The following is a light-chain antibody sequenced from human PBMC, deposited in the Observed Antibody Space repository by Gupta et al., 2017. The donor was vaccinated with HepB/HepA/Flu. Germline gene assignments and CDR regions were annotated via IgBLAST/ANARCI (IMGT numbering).Light chain of an antibody. CDR1: SSDVGGYNY. CDR3: SSYTSSSTLWV. Sequence: QSALTQPASVSGSPGQSITISCTCTSSDVGGYNYVSWYQQHPGKAPKLMIYDVSNRPSGVSNRFSGSKAGNTASLTISGLQAEDEADYYCSSYTSSSTLWVFGGGTKLTVL. J-gene: IGLJ3*02. CDR2: DVS. V-gene: IGLV2-14*03.